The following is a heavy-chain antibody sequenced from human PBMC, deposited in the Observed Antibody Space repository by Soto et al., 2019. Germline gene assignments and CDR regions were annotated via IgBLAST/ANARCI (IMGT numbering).Heavy chain of an antibody. D-gene: IGHD3-22*01. CDR3: AKDGPYDTTLGAFDI. J-gene: IGHJ3*02. CDR2: ISAYNGNT. CDR1: GYTFTSYG. Sequence: GASVKVSCKASGYTFTSYGISWVRQAPGQGLEWMGWISAYNGNTNYADSVKGRFTISRDNSKNTLYLQMNSLRAEDTAVYYCAKDGPYDTTLGAFDIWGQGTMVTVSS. V-gene: IGHV1-18*01.